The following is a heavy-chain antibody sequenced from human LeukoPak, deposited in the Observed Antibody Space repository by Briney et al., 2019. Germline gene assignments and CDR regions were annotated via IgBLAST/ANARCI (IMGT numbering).Heavy chain of an antibody. CDR1: GLTFRSYW. CDR2: INSAGGLI. Sequence: GGSLRLSCAASGLTFRSYWMTWVRQAPGKGLEWLAYINSAGGLISYADSVKGRFTISRDSAGNSVSLQMNSLRPEDTAVYYCGRNRLPGPWGQGTPVTVSS. V-gene: IGHV3-48*04. CDR3: GRNRLPGP. J-gene: IGHJ1*01. D-gene: IGHD1-14*01.